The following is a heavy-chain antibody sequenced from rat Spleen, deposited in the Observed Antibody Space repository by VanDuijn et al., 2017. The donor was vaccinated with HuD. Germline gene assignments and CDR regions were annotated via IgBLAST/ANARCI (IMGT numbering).Heavy chain of an antibody. J-gene: IGHJ4*01. D-gene: IGHD1-1*01. V-gene: IGHV5-31*01. CDR2: ITSTSGST. CDR1: GFTFKNYW. CDR3: ARVTTALITTGVMDA. Sequence: EVQLVESGGGLVQPGRSLKLSCVASGFTFKNYWMTWIRQAPGKGLEWVASITSTSGSTYYPDSVKGRFTISRDNAKNTQYLQMDSLGSEDTATYYCARVTTALITTGVMDAWGQGASVTVSP.